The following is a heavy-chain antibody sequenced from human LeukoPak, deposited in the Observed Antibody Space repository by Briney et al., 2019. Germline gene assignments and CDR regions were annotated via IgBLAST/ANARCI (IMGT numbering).Heavy chain of an antibody. CDR3: ARGQDGSGYLRFDY. Sequence: ASVKVSCKASGYTFTGYYIHWVRQAPGQGLEWMGWINPNGGGTKYAQKFQGRVTMTRDTSISTAYMELSRLRSDDTAVYYCARGQDGSGYLRFDYWGQGTLVTVSS. J-gene: IGHJ4*02. CDR2: INPNGGGT. CDR1: GYTFTGYY. D-gene: IGHD3-3*01. V-gene: IGHV1-2*02.